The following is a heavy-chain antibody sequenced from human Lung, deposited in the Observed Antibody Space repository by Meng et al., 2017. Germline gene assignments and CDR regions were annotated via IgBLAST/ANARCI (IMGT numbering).Heavy chain of an antibody. D-gene: IGHD2-15*01. Sequence: VPLVQPGAEVKKPGASVKVSCTASGYPFPSYGITWVRQAPGQGLEWMGWINTYNGDTKYAEKVQGRVTMTTDTSTSTVYMDLRNLRSDDTAVYYCARDDIVVVVAPEAYGMDVWGQGTTVTVSS. CDR1: GYPFPSYG. V-gene: IGHV1-18*01. CDR3: ARDDIVVVVAPEAYGMDV. J-gene: IGHJ6*02. CDR2: INTYNGDT.